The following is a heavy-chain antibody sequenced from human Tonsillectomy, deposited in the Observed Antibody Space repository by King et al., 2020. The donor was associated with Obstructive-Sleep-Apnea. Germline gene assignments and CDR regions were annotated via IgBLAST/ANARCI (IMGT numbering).Heavy chain of an antibody. CDR1: GFTFSSYA. CDR2: ISGSGGST. V-gene: IGHV3-23*04. D-gene: IGHD6-19*01. CDR3: AKISQWLVLYYFDY. J-gene: IGHJ4*02. Sequence: DVQLVESGGGLVQPGGSLRLSCAASGFTFSSYAMSWVRQAPGKGVEWVSAISGSGGSTYYADPVKGRFTISRDNSKNTLYLQMNSLGAEDTAVYYCAKISQWLVLYYFDYWGQGTLVTVSS.